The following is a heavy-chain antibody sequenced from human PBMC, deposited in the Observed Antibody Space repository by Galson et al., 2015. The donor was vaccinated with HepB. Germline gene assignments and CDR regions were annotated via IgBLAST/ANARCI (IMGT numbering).Heavy chain of an antibody. CDR2: IGQDGTSI. J-gene: IGHJ5*01. Sequence: SLRLSCATSGFTFSDYWMHWVRQAPGRGLVWVSHIGQDGTSISYADFVKGRFIISRDNARNTLHLQMNSLRAEDTAVYYCVRDYQSPYSGLYKGWFDSWGRGALVSVFS. V-gene: IGHV3-74*01. D-gene: IGHD5-12*01. CDR1: GFTFSDYW. CDR3: VRDYQSPYSGLYKGWFDS.